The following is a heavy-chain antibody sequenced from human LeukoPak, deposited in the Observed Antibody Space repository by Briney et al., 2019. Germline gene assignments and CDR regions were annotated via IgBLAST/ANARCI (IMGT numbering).Heavy chain of an antibody. Sequence: GASVKVSCKASGYTFTSYGISWVRQAPGQGLEWMGWISAYNGNTNYAQKLQGRVTMTTDTSTSTAYMELSSLRSEDTAVYYCAADPHGMGYYGMDVWGQGTTVTVSS. CDR1: GYTFTSYG. J-gene: IGHJ6*02. V-gene: IGHV1-18*01. CDR3: AADPHGMGYYGMDV. D-gene: IGHD1-14*01. CDR2: ISAYNGNT.